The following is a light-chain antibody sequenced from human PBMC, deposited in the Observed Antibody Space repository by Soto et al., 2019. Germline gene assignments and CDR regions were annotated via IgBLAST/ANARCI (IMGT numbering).Light chain of an antibody. CDR1: QSISSW. V-gene: IGKV1-5*03. J-gene: IGKJ1*01. CDR3: QHYNSYSEA. CDR2: EAS. Sequence: DIQMTQSPSTLSASVGDRVTITCRASQSISSWLAWYQQRPGKAPKLLIYEASIFESGVPSRFSGSGSGTEFTLTISSLQPDDFATYYCQHYNSYSEAFGQGTKADIK.